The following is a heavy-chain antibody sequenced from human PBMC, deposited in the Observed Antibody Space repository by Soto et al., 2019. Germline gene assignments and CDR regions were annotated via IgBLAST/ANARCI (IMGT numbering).Heavy chain of an antibody. CDR3: SRSGKAVPNKYLDY. Sequence: GGSLRLSCTASGFTFGDFAVNWVRQAPGKGLEWVGFIRSKAYGGTPEYAASAEGRFTISRDDSKSSAYLQMNSLKTEDTAVYYCSRSGKAVPNKYLDYWGQGAVVTVSS. J-gene: IGHJ4*02. CDR2: IRSKAYGGTP. V-gene: IGHV3-49*04. CDR1: GFTFGDFA. D-gene: IGHD2-15*01.